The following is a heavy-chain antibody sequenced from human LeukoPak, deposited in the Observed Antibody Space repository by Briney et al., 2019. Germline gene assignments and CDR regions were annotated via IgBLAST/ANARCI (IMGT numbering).Heavy chain of an antibody. J-gene: IGHJ4*02. Sequence: PGRSLRLSCAASGFTFSSYAMHWVRQAPGKGLEWVSSISSSSSYIYYADSVKGRFTISRDNAKNSLYLQMNSLRAEDTAVYYCARGETAALLDYWGQGTLVTVSS. CDR3: ARGETAALLDY. CDR1: GFTFSSYA. D-gene: IGHD5-18*01. V-gene: IGHV3-21*01. CDR2: ISSSSSYI.